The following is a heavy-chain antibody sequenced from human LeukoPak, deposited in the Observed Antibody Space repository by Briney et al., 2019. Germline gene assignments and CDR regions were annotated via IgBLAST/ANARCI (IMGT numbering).Heavy chain of an antibody. CDR1: GGSISSYY. V-gene: IGHV4-59*01. Sequence: PSETLSLTCTVSGGSISSYYWTWIRQPPGKGLEWIGYIYYSGSTNYNPSLRSRVTISVDTSKNQFSLKLSSVTAADTAVYYCARETIINILYYWGQGTLVTVSS. J-gene: IGHJ4*02. D-gene: IGHD3-10*01. CDR2: IYYSGST. CDR3: ARETIINILYY.